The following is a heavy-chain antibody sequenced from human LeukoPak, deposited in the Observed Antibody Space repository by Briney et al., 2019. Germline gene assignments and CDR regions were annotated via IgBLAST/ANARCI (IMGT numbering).Heavy chain of an antibody. CDR2: IGSSGSTI. CDR1: GFTFSSYE. J-gene: IGHJ4*02. Sequence: GGSLRLSCAASGFTFSSYEMNWVRQAPGKGLEWVSYIGSSGSTIYYADSVKGRFTISRDNAKNSLYLQMNSLRAEDTAVYYCARDRAEDGYNYWGQGTLVTVSS. CDR3: ARDRAEDGYNY. D-gene: IGHD5-24*01. V-gene: IGHV3-48*03.